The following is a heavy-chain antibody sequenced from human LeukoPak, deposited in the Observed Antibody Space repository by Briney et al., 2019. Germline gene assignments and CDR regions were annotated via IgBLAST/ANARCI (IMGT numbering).Heavy chain of an antibody. Sequence: SETLSLPCTVSGGSISSYYWSWIRQPAGKGLEWIGRIYTSGSTNYNPSLKSRVTMSVDTSKNQFSLKLSSVTAGDTAVYYCAREVITFGGVIVYHFDYWGQGTLVTVSS. J-gene: IGHJ4*02. CDR2: IYTSGST. CDR3: AREVITFGGVIVYHFDY. D-gene: IGHD3-16*02. V-gene: IGHV4-4*07. CDR1: GGSISSYY.